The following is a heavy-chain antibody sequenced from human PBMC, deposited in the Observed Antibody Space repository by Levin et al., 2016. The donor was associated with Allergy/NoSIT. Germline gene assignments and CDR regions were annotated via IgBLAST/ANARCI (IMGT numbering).Heavy chain of an antibody. CDR3: ARDATLSAGRGYFFDF. V-gene: IGHV1-46*01. J-gene: IGHJ4*02. CDR1: GYTFTTYY. Sequence: ASVKVSCKASGYTFTTYYIHWVRQAPGLGFEWIGIVNPIDGSTTYAQRFRGRITLTRDTSASTVYMELSSLGSEDTAVYYCARDATLSAGRGYFFDFWGQGTLVTVSS. CDR2: VNPIDGST. D-gene: IGHD6-19*01.